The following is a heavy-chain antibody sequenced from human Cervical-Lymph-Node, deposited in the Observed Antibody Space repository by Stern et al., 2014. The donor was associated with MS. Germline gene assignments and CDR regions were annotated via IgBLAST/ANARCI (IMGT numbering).Heavy chain of an antibody. D-gene: IGHD6-6*01. CDR2: IHTVGTT. V-gene: IGHV3-66*01. J-gene: IGHJ4*02. CDR3: AREIAGRRFED. Sequence: EVQLVESGGGLVQPGGSLRLSCEASGFPVGASYMNWVRQAPGQGLEWVSRIHTVGTTHCADSVKGRFAISRANAKNALYLQMDRLTVEDTAVYYCAREIAGRRFEDWGRGTLVAVSP. CDR1: GFPVGASY.